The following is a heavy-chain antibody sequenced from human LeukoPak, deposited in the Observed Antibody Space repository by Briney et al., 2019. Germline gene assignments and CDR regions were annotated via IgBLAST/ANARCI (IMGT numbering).Heavy chain of an antibody. CDR3: ARYVDLMVYSRAYYYYYMDV. CDR2: IYPGDSDT. D-gene: IGHD2-8*01. CDR1: GYSFTSYW. Sequence: KIGESLKISCKGSGYSFTSYWIGWVRQMPGKGLEWMGIIYPGDSDTRYSPSFQGQVTISADKSISTAYLQWSSLKASDTAMYYCARYVDLMVYSRAYYYYYMDVWGKGTTVTVSS. J-gene: IGHJ6*03. V-gene: IGHV5-51*01.